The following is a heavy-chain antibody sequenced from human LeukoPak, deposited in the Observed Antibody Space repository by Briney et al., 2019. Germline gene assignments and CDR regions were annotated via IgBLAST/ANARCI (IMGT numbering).Heavy chain of an antibody. D-gene: IGHD5/OR15-5a*01. J-gene: IGHJ4*02. CDR3: ARPVSGFYYFDY. Sequence: GGSLRLSCTASGFTFSSYTMSWVRQAPGKGLEWVASIKHDGSEKYYVDSVKGRFTISRDNAKNSLYLQMNSLRAEDTAVYHCARPVSGFYYFDYWGQGTLVTVSS. CDR2: IKHDGSEK. CDR1: GFTFSSYT. V-gene: IGHV3-7*01.